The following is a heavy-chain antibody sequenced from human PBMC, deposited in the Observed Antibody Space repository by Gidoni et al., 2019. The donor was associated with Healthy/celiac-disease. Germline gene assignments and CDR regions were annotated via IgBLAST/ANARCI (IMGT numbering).Heavy chain of an antibody. CDR3: ARGPWLAVAGGYYFDY. D-gene: IGHD6-19*01. J-gene: IGHJ4*02. Sequence: QVQLQQWGAGLLTPSETLSLTCAVYGGSFSGYYWSWIRQPPGKGLEWIGEINHSGSTNYNPALKSRVTISVDTSKNQFSLKLSSVTAADTAVYYCARGPWLAVAGGYYFDYWGQGTLVTVSS. CDR1: GGSFSGYY. V-gene: IGHV4-34*01. CDR2: INHSGST.